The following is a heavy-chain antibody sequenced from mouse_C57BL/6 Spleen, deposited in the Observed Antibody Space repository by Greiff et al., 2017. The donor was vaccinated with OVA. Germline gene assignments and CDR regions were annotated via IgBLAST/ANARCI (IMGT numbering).Heavy chain of an antibody. J-gene: IGHJ2*01. D-gene: IGHD1-1*01. CDR1: GYTFTDYY. Sequence: EVQLQQSGPELVKPGASVKISCKASGYTFTDYYMNWVKQSHGKSLEWIGDIHPNNGGTSYNQKFKGKATLTVDKSSSTAYMELRSLTSEDAAVYYCARSEVVAVDYWGQGTTLTVSS. V-gene: IGHV1-26*01. CDR3: ARSEVVAVDY. CDR2: IHPNNGGT.